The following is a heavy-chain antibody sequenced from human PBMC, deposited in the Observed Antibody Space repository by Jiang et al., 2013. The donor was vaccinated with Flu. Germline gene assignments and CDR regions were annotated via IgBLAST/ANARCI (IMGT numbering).Heavy chain of an antibody. D-gene: IGHD3-22*01. Sequence: PGKGLEWVSYISSSGSTIYYADSVKGRFTISRDNAKNSLYLQMNSLRAEDTAVYYCARHYDSSGRKLTPRGAFDIWGQGTMVTVSS. CDR3: ARHYDSSGRKLTPRGAFDI. CDR2: ISSSGSTI. J-gene: IGHJ3*02. V-gene: IGHV3-48*03.